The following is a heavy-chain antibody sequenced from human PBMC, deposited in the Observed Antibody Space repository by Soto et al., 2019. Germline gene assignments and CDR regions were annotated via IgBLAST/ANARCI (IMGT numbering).Heavy chain of an antibody. CDR2: IIPIFGTA. D-gene: IGHD3-22*01. CDR1: GGTFSSYA. CDR3: ARLTDYYDSSGYYPHFDY. J-gene: IGHJ4*02. V-gene: IGHV1-69*13. Sequence: SVKVSCKASGGTFSSYAISWVRQAPGQGLEWMGGIIPIFGTANYAQKFQGRVTITADESTSTAYMELSSLRSEDTAVYYCARLTDYYDSSGYYPHFDYWGQGTLVTVSS.